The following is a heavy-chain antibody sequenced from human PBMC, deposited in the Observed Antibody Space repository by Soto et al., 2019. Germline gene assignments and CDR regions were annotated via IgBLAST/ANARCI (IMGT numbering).Heavy chain of an antibody. CDR2: ISGSDGKT. D-gene: IGHD3-3*01. Sequence: DVRLAESGGVLVQPGGSLRLSCTTSGFSFASFAMTWVRQAPGKGLEWVATISGSDGKTYYADSVKGRFSISRDTSRNTLYLQMNSLRADDTASYYGAKWSYLDYWGQGTRVTVSS. CDR1: GFSFASFA. CDR3: AKWSYLDY. V-gene: IGHV3-23*04. J-gene: IGHJ4*02.